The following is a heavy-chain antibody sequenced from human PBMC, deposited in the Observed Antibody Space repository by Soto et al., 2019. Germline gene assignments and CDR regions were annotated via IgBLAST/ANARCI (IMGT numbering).Heavy chain of an antibody. Sequence: SETLSVTCAVSGYSITTGYYWGWVRRPPGKGLEWIGSVYHSGRTSYNPSLESRVTISVDTSKNQFSLRLSSVTAADTAVYYCARGVNYYDSSGFYPRDYWGQGILVTVSS. D-gene: IGHD3-22*01. CDR1: GYSITTGYY. J-gene: IGHJ4*02. CDR2: VYHSGRT. V-gene: IGHV4-38-2*01. CDR3: ARGVNYYDSSGFYPRDY.